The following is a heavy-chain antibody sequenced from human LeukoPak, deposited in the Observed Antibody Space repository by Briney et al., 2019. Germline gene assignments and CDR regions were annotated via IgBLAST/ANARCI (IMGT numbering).Heavy chain of an antibody. Sequence: GASLKISCKGSGYSFTSYYMHWVRQAPGQGLEWMGRINPNSGGTNYAQKFQGRVTMTRDTSISTAYMELSRLRSDDTAVYYCATDDYGDQTRWFDPWGQGTLVTVSS. CDR3: ATDDYGDQTRWFDP. CDR2: INPNSGGT. D-gene: IGHD4-17*01. CDR1: GYSFTSYY. V-gene: IGHV1-2*06. J-gene: IGHJ5*02.